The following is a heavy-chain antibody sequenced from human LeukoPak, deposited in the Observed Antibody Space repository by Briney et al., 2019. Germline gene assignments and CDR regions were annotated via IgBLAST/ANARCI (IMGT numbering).Heavy chain of an antibody. CDR3: ARDTYYSGSYIWFDP. CDR2: ISGSGDST. V-gene: IGHV3-23*01. D-gene: IGHD1-26*01. CDR1: GFTFDTYA. J-gene: IGHJ5*02. Sequence: PGGSLRLSCAASGFTFDTYAMSWVRQAPGKGLEWVSVISGSGDSTEYADSVEGRFTISRDNSRNTLSLQMNNLRAEDTATYYCARDTYYSGSYIWFDPRGQGTLVTVSS.